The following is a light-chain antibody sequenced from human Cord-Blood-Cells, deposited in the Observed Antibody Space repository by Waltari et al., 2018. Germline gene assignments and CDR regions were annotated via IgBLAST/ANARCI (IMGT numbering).Light chain of an antibody. Sequence: QSALPQPASVSGSPGQSITIPCTGTSSDVGSYNLVSWYQQHPGKAPKLMIYEGSKRPSGVSNRFSGSKSGNTASLTISGLQAEDEADYYCCSYAGSSTVFGGGTKLTVL. CDR2: EGS. CDR3: CSYAGSSTV. J-gene: IGLJ3*02. V-gene: IGLV2-23*01. CDR1: SSDVGSYNL.